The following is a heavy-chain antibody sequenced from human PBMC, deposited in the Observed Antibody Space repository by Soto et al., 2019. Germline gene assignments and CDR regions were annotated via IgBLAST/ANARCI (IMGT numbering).Heavy chain of an antibody. V-gene: IGHV1-2*04. D-gene: IGHD3-10*01. CDR3: ARGFDNNLWFEP. CDR2: INPNSGGT. J-gene: IGHJ5*02. CDR1: GYTFTGYY. Sequence: ASVKVSCKASGYTFTGYYMHWVRQAPGQGLEWMGWINPNSGGTNYEQKFQGWVTMTRDTSISTAYMELSRLRSDDTAVYYCARGFDNNLWFEPWGQRTLVNVS.